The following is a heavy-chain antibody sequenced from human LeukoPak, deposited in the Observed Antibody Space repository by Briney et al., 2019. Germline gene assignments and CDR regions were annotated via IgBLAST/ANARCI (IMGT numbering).Heavy chain of an antibody. V-gene: IGHV4-4*02. Sequence: PSGTLSLTCAVSGGSISSDNWWSWVRQPPGKGLEWIGEIYHRGSTNYNPSLKSRVTISVDESKNQFSLRLSSVTAADTAVYYCARETVTLVRGEGYYYYGMDVWGQGTTVTVSS. CDR2: IYHRGST. J-gene: IGHJ6*02. D-gene: IGHD3-10*01. CDR1: GGSISSDNW. CDR3: ARETVTLVRGEGYYYYGMDV.